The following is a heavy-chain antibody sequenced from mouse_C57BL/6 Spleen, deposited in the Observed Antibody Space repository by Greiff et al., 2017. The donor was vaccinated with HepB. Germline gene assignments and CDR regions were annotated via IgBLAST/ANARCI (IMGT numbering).Heavy chain of an antibody. J-gene: IGHJ4*01. Sequence: VKLQESGPELVKPGASVKISCKASGYAFSSSWMNWVKQRPGKGLEWIGRIYPGDGDTNYNGKFKGKATLTADKSSSTAYMQLSSLTSEDSAVYFCATLHYYGSSYPAMDYWGQGTSVTVSS. D-gene: IGHD1-1*01. CDR3: ATLHYYGSSYPAMDY. CDR2: IYPGDGDT. V-gene: IGHV1-82*01. CDR1: GYAFSSSW.